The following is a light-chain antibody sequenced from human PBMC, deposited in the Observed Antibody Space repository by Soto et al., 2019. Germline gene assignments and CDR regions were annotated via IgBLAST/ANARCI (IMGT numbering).Light chain of an antibody. J-gene: IGLJ1*01. CDR3: SSYTTSNTRQIV. CDR1: SSDVGGYNY. CDR2: DVS. Sequence: QWVLSRPGSVWGAAGEGINISCPGTSSDVGGYNYVSWYQHHPGKAPKLMIFDVSNRPSGVSNRFSGSKSGNTASLTISGLQPEDEADYYCSSYTTSNTRQIVFGTGTKVTVL. V-gene: IGLV2-14*03.